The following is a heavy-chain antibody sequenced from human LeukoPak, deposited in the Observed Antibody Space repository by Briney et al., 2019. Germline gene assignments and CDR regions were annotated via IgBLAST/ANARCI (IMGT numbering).Heavy chain of an antibody. CDR1: GFTFSSYW. CDR2: IKQDGSEK. D-gene: IGHD3-22*01. CDR3: ARDGHYYDSSGPDY. J-gene: IGHJ4*02. Sequence: PGGSLRLSCAASGFTFSSYWMSWVRQAPGKGLEWVANIKQDGSEKYYVDSVKGRFTISRDNAKNSLYLQMNSLRAEDRAVYYCARDGHYYDSSGPDYWGQETLVTVSS. V-gene: IGHV3-7*03.